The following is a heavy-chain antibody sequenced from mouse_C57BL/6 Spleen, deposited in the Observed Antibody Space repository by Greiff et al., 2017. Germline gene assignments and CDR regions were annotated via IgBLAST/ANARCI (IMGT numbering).Heavy chain of an antibody. CDR2: INYDGSST. D-gene: IGHD1-1*02. CDR1: GFTFSDYY. J-gene: IGHJ1*03. Sequence: EVKLMESEGGLVQPGSSMKLSCTASGFTFSDYYMAWVRQVPEKGLEWVANINYDGSSTYYLDSLKSRFIISRDNAKNILYLQMSSLKSEDTATYYCARDLAVGYFDVWGTGTTVTVSS. V-gene: IGHV5-16*01. CDR3: ARDLAVGYFDV.